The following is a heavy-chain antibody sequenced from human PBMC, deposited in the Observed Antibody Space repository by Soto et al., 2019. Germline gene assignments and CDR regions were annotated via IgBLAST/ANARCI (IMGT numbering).Heavy chain of an antibody. CDR1: GGTFSSYA. Sequence: QVQLVQSGAEVKKPGSSVKVSCKASGGTFSSYAISWVRQAPGRGLEWMGGIIPIIGTANYAQKFQGRVTITADESTSDADMELSSLSSEDTAVYYCARVVPAATALDYWGPGTLVAVS. D-gene: IGHD2-2*01. V-gene: IGHV1-69*01. CDR2: IIPIIGTA. CDR3: ARVVPAATALDY. J-gene: IGHJ4*02.